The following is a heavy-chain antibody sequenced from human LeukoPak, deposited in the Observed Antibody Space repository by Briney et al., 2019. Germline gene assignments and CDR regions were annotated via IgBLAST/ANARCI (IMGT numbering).Heavy chain of an antibody. D-gene: IGHD2-21*01. V-gene: IGHV3-7*01. CDR1: GFFFSTHW. CDR3: ARLQGDYTALDY. CDR2: INQDGSVK. Sequence: GGSLRLSCAAYGFFFSTHWMRWVRQAPGKGLEWVVSINQDGSVKHYVDSVKGRFTISRDNANDLVFLQMNSLRAEDAAECFCARLQGDYTALDYWGQGALVTVSS. J-gene: IGHJ4*02.